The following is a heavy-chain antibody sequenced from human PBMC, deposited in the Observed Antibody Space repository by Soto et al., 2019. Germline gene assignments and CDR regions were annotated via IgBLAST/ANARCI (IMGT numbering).Heavy chain of an antibody. Sequence: PGESLKISCKGSGYSFTSYWIGRVRQMPGKGLEWMGIIYPGDSDTRYSPSFQGQVTISADKSISTAYLQWSSLKASGTAMYYCASASRQQLGYYGMDVWGQGTTVTVSS. CDR2: IYPGDSDT. J-gene: IGHJ6*02. D-gene: IGHD6-13*01. CDR1: GYSFTSYW. CDR3: ASASRQQLGYYGMDV. V-gene: IGHV5-51*01.